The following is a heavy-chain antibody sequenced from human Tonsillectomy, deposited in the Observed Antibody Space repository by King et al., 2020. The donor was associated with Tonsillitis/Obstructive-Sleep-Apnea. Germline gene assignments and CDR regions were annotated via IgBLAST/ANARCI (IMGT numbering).Heavy chain of an antibody. V-gene: IGHV3-73*01. CDR3: TSSPYCSSTSCPTWGY. CDR1: GFTFSGSA. J-gene: IGHJ4*02. Sequence: VQLVESGGGLVQPGGSLKLSCAASGFTFSGSAMHWVRQASGKGLEWVGRIRSKANSYAPAYAASVKGRFTISRDDSKNTAYLQMNSLKTEDTAVYYCTSSPYCSSTSCPTWGYWGQGTLVTVSS. CDR2: IRSKANSYAP. D-gene: IGHD2-2*01.